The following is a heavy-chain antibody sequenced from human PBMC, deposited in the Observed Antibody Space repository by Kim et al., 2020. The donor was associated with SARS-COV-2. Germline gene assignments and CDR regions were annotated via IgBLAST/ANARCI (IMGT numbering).Heavy chain of an antibody. CDR3: ARPRGYSYGYSFDI. Sequence: ASVKVSCKASGYTFTSYDINWVRQATGQGLEWMGWMNPNSGNTGYAQKFQGRVTMTRNTSISTAYMELSSLRSEDTAVYYCARPRGYSYGYSFDIWGQGTMVTVSS. J-gene: IGHJ3*02. D-gene: IGHD5-18*01. V-gene: IGHV1-8*01. CDR2: MNPNSGNT. CDR1: GYTFTSYD.